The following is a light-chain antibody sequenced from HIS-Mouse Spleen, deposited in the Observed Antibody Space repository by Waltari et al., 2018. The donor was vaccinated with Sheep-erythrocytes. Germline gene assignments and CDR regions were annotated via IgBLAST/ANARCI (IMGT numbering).Light chain of an antibody. V-gene: IGLV2-23*01. Sequence: QSALTQPASVSGSPGQSITISCPGTSSDVGSDNLVSWYQQHPGKAPKLMIYEGSKRPSGVSNRFSGSKSGNTASLTISGLQAEDEADYYCCSYAGSSTPWVFGGGTKLTVL. CDR1: SSDVGSDNL. CDR3: CSYAGSSTPWV. CDR2: EGS. J-gene: IGLJ3*02.